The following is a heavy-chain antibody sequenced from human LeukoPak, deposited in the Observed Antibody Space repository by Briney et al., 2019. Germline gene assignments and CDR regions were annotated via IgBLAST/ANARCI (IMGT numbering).Heavy chain of an antibody. V-gene: IGHV3-30*18. J-gene: IGHJ6*02. CDR3: AKSGGYSYGYHYYYYGMDV. CDR1: GFTFSSYG. CDR2: ISFDGSNK. D-gene: IGHD5-18*01. Sequence: PGGSLRLSCGASGFTFSSYGMHWVRQAPGKGLEWVSVISFDGSNKYYADSVKGRFTISRDNSKNTLYLQMNSLRAEDTAVYYCAKSGGYSYGYHYYYYGMDVWGQGTTVTVSS.